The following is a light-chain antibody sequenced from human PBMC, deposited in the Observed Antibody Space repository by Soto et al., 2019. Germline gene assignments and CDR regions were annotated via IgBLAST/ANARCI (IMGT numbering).Light chain of an antibody. CDR3: TSYTKDTTYV. CDR1: YSDIGAFDS. J-gene: IGLJ1*01. Sequence: QSVLTQPASVSGSPGQSITVSCTGTYSDIGAFDSVSWYQHHPGRAPKLLIFGVNRRPSGISYRFSASKSGNTASLTISGLQAEDEADYYCTSYTKDTTYVFGTGTKVTLL. V-gene: IGLV2-14*01. CDR2: GVN.